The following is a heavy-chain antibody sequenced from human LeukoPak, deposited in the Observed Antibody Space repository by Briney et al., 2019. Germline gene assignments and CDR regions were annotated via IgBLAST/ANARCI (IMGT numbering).Heavy chain of an antibody. D-gene: IGHD3-9*01. CDR2: IYTSGTT. Sequence: SETLSLTCTVSGGSVNSGNYYWSWIRQPAGKALEWIGRIYTSGTTSYRPSLQSRVTISIDTSKNQFSLKLNSMTAADTAVYYCARAHWFVAYYYYMDVWGKGATVTVSS. CDR3: ARAHWFVAYYYYMDV. J-gene: IGHJ6*03. V-gene: IGHV4-61*02. CDR1: GGSVNSGNYY.